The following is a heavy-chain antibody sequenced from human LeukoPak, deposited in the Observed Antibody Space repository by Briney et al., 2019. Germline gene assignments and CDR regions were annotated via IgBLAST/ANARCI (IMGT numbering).Heavy chain of an antibody. Sequence: PGRSLRLSCAASGFTFSSYGMHWVRQAPGKGLEWVAVISYDGSNKYYADSVKGRFTISTDISKSTLSLQMNSLRPEDTALYYCARDLSNVPGQYWGQGTLVTVSS. J-gene: IGHJ4*02. CDR2: ISYDGSNK. D-gene: IGHD3-10*02. V-gene: IGHV3-30*03. CDR1: GFTFSSYG. CDR3: ARDLSNVPGQY.